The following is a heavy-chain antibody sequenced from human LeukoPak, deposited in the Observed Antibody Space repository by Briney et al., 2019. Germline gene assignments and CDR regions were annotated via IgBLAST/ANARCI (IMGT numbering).Heavy chain of an antibody. CDR2: MNPNSGNT. CDR3: ARGVRGWNDDGYMDV. CDR1: GYTFTSHD. Sequence: GASVKVSCKASGYTFTSHDINWVRQATGQGLEWMGWMNPNSGNTGYAQKFQGRVTITRNTSISTAYMELSSLRSEDTAVYYCARGVRGWNDDGYMDVWGKGTTVTVSS. V-gene: IGHV1-8*03. J-gene: IGHJ6*03. D-gene: IGHD1-1*01.